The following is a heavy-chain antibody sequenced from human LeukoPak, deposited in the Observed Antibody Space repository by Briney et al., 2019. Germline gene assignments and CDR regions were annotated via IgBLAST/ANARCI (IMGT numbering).Heavy chain of an antibody. Sequence: ASVKVSCKASGGTFGNSAISWVRQAPGQGLEWMGWISAYNGNTNYAQKLQGRVTMTTDTSTSTAYMELRSLRSDDTAVYYCARDQAYYGSGSYPQSLFDYWGQGTLVTVSS. CDR3: ARDQAYYGSGSYPQSLFDY. CDR1: GGTFGNSA. J-gene: IGHJ4*02. D-gene: IGHD3-10*01. V-gene: IGHV1-18*01. CDR2: ISAYNGNT.